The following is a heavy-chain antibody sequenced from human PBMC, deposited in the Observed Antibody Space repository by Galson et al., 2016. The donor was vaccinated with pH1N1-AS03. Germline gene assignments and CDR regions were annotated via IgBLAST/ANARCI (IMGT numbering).Heavy chain of an antibody. J-gene: IGHJ4*02. Sequence: PALVKPTQTLTLSCSFSGFSLTSPGVCVTWVRQPPGKALEWLATIDSDDDKYYTTSLKTRLTISKDTSNNQVILTMTNMDPVDTATYYCARVGGAAAGYFDYWGPGILVVVSS. D-gene: IGHD6-13*01. V-gene: IGHV2-70*20. CDR2: IDSDDDK. CDR1: GFSLTSPGVC. CDR3: ARVGGAAAGYFDY.